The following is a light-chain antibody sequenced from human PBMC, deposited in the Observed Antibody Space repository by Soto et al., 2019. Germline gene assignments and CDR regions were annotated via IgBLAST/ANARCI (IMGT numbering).Light chain of an antibody. Sequence: QSALTQPASVSGSPGQSITISCTGTSSDVGSYNLVSWYQQHPGKAPKLMIYEDSKRPSGVSNRFSGSKSGNTASLTISGLQAEGEADYYCCSYAGSKVFGTGTKVTVL. J-gene: IGLJ1*01. CDR3: CSYAGSKV. V-gene: IGLV2-23*01. CDR1: SSDVGSYNL. CDR2: EDS.